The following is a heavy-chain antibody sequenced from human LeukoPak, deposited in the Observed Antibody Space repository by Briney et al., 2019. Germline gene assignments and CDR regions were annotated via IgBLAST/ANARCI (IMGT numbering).Heavy chain of an antibody. CDR2: IYHNGAT. J-gene: IGHJ4*02. V-gene: IGHV4-4*02. CDR3: ARNGGNSDYDY. CDR1: GGSIISSRSIC. Sequence: SETLSLTWAVSGGSIISSRSICWTWVRQPPGEGLEWIGEIYHNGATNYNPSLKSRVTMLLDKSKNQFFLKLDSVTAADTAVYYCARNGGNSDYDYWGQGTLVTVSA. D-gene: IGHD4-23*01.